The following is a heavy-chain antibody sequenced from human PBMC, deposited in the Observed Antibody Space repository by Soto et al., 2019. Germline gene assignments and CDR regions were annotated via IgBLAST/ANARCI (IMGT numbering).Heavy chain of an antibody. CDR3: ARGGGTILAPLP. CDR1: GYTFTGYF. CDR2: INPNSGAT. V-gene: IGHV1-2*02. D-gene: IGHD3-3*01. J-gene: IGHJ5*02. Sequence: ASVKVSCKASGYTFTGYFIHWVRQSPGQGLEWMGWINPNSGATKYAQKFQGRVTMTRDTSISTAYMELTLLRSDDTAIYYCARGGGTILAPLPWGEGTLVTVSS.